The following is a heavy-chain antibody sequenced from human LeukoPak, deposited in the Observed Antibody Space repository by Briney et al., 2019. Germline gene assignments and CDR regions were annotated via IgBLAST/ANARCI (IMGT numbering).Heavy chain of an antibody. J-gene: IGHJ3*02. D-gene: IGHD4-23*01. V-gene: IGHV1-18*01. CDR2: ISAYSGNT. CDR3: ARDLPDSTTLGAFDI. Sequence: ASVKVSCTASGYTFTSYGISWVRQAPGRGLEWMGWISAYSGNTNYAQKFQGRVTMTRDTSTSTVYIELSSLRSEDTAVYYCARDLPDSTTLGAFDIWGQGTMVTVSS. CDR1: GYTFTSYG.